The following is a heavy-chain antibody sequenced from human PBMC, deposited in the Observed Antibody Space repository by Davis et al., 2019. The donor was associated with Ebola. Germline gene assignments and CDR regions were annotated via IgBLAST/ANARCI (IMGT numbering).Heavy chain of an antibody. D-gene: IGHD3-22*01. CDR1: DGSISGHS. V-gene: IGHV4-59*11. J-gene: IGHJ3*02. CDR2: LSYGGST. Sequence: PSETLSLTCTVSDGSISGHSWNWIRQPPGKGLEWIGHLSYGGSTKYNPSLKSRVTISLDASRRQFSLNLSSVTAADTAVYYCARDYDSSGYRYPNDAFHIWGQGTMVTVSS. CDR3: ARDYDSSGYRYPNDAFHI.